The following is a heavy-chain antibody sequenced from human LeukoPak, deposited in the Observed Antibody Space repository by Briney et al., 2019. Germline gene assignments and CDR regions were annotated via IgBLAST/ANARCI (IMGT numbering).Heavy chain of an antibody. CDR1: GGSFSGYY. CDR3: ARGWVVAATLAGDYYYGMDV. CDR2: INHSGST. J-gene: IGHJ6*02. D-gene: IGHD2-15*01. Sequence: SETLSLTCAVYGGSFSGYYWSWIRQPPGKGLEWIGEINHSGSTNYNPSLKSRVTISVDTSKNQFSLKLSSVTAADTAVYYCARGWVVAATLAGDYYYGMDVSGQGTTVTVSS. V-gene: IGHV4-34*01.